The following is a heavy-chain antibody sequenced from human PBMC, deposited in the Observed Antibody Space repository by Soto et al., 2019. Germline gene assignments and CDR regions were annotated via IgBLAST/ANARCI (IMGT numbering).Heavy chain of an antibody. V-gene: IGHV3-30-3*01. Sequence: GGSLRLSCAASGFTFSSYAMHWVRQAPGKGLEWVAVISYDGSNKYYADSVKGRFTISRDNSKNTLYLQMNSLRAEDTAVYYCARALLFCSGGSCYSPLYYYYGMDVWGQGTLVTVSS. CDR1: GFTFSSYA. CDR3: ARALLFCSGGSCYSPLYYYYGMDV. CDR2: ISYDGSNK. J-gene: IGHJ6*02. D-gene: IGHD2-15*01.